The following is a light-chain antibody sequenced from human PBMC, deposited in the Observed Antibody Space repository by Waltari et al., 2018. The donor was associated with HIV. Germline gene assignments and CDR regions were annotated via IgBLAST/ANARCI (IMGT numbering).Light chain of an antibody. CDR3: QEYGRSPT. V-gene: IGKV3-20*01. CDR2: STS. Sequence: VLTQSQGTLSLSPGESATLSCRASQMIFYNSLSWYQQKPGQAPRLLIFSTSTRATGIPDRFSASGSGTDFTLTINRLEPEDFAIYYCQEYGRSPTFGQGTRLDFK. CDR1: QMIFYNS. J-gene: IGKJ5*01.